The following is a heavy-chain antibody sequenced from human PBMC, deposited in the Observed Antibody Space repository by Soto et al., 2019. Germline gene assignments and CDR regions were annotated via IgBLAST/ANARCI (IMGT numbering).Heavy chain of an antibody. V-gene: IGHV3-23*01. D-gene: IGHD3-16*01. Sequence: PGGSLRLSCAASGFTFRNYALSWVRQAPGTGLEWVAAISGSGGSTYYADSVKGRFTISRDNSKNTLYLQMNSLRAEDTAVYYCAKDGLGYFDYWGQGTLVTVSS. J-gene: IGHJ4*02. CDR1: GFTFRNYA. CDR3: AKDGLGYFDY. CDR2: ISGSGGST.